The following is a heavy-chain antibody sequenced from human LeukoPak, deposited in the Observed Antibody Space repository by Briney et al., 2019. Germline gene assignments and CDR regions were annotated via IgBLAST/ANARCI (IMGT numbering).Heavy chain of an antibody. V-gene: IGHV3-30-3*01. Sequence: PGGSLRLSCVASGISLRSYSLHWVRQAPGKGLEWVALTSHDESNKKYADSVRGRCTISRDNSRDTVFLQLSNLRHEDTAVYYCAKSDAAGAYRTDFWGPGTRVTVSS. CDR2: TSHDESNK. CDR1: GISLRSYS. D-gene: IGHD6-13*01. J-gene: IGHJ4*02. CDR3: AKSDAAGAYRTDF.